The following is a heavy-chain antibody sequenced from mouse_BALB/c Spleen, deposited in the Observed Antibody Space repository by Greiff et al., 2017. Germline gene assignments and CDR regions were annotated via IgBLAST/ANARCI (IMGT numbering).Heavy chain of an antibody. V-gene: IGHV2-9*02. J-gene: IGHJ4*01. D-gene: IGHD2-4*01. CDR2: IWAGGST. CDR1: GFSLTSYG. CDR3: ARDPLSTMITTGYAMDY. Sequence: VKLMESGPGLVAPSQSLSITCTVSGFSLTSYGVHWVRQPPGKGLEWLGVIWAGGSTNYNSALMSRLSISKDNSKSQVFLKMNSLQTDDTAMYYCARDPLSTMITTGYAMDYWGQGTSVTVSS.